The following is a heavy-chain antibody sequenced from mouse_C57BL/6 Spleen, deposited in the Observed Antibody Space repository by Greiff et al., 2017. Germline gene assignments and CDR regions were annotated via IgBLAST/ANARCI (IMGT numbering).Heavy chain of an antibody. Sequence: EVKLVESGGGLVKPGGSLKLSCAASGFTFSSYTMSWVRQTPEKRLEWVATISGGGGNTYYPDSVKGRFTISRDNAKNTLYLQMSSLRSEDTALEYCARQDEGYDPYAMDYWGQGTSVTVSS. CDR3: ARQDEGYDPYAMDY. CDR1: GFTFSSYT. J-gene: IGHJ4*01. V-gene: IGHV5-9*01. CDR2: ISGGGGNT. D-gene: IGHD2-2*01.